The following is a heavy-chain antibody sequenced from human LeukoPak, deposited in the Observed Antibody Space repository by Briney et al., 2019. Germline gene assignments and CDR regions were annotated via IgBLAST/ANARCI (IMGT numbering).Heavy chain of an antibody. Sequence: GGSLRLSCAASGFTFSSYEMNWVRQAPGKGLEWVSYISSSGSTIYYADSVKGRFTISRDNARNSLYLQMNSLRAEDTAVYYCAREGQYGSGIDYWGQGTLVTVSS. CDR2: ISSSGSTI. V-gene: IGHV3-48*03. CDR3: AREGQYGSGIDY. J-gene: IGHJ4*02. D-gene: IGHD3-10*01. CDR1: GFTFSSYE.